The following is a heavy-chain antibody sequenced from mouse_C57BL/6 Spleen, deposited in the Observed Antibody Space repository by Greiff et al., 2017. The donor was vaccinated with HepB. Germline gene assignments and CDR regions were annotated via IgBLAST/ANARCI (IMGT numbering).Heavy chain of an antibody. V-gene: IGHV1-5*01. CDR2: IYPGNSDT. D-gene: IGHD2-2*01. CDR1: GYTFTSYW. J-gene: IGHJ2*01. Sequence: VQLQQSGTVLARPGASVKMSCKTSGYTFTSYWMHWVKQRPGQGLEWIGAIYPGNSDTSYNQKFKGKAKLTAVTSASTAYMELSSLTNEDSAVYYCTRLGTRVTTGGYYFDYWGQGTTLTVSS. CDR3: TRLGTRVTTGGYYFDY.